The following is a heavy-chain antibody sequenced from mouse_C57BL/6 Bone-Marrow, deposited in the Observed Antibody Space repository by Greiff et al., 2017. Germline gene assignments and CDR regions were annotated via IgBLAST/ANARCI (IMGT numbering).Heavy chain of an antibody. CDR1: GFNIKDYD. D-gene: IGHD3-2*02. V-gene: IGHV14-2*01. Sequence: EVQLQQSGAELVKPGASVKLSCTASGFNIKDYDMHWVKQRTEQGLEWIGRMDHEDGETKYAPKYQGKGTITDDPSSNTAYLQLSSLTSEDTAVYYCARRAAQATSWFAYWGQGTLVTVSA. CDR2: MDHEDGET. J-gene: IGHJ3*01. CDR3: ARRAAQATSWFAY.